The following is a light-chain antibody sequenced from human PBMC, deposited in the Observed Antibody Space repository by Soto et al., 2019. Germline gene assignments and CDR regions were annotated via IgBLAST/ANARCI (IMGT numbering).Light chain of an antibody. V-gene: IGLV2-14*01. J-gene: IGLJ1*01. CDR3: GSHTTISISV. Sequence: QSVLTQPASVCGSPGQSITISCTWTSSDVVAYNYVSWYQQHPGKAPKLMIYDVSHRPSGVSHRFSGSKYGNTASLTISGLQAEDEADYYCGSHTTISISVFRTGTKVTVL. CDR1: SSDVVAYNY. CDR2: DVS.